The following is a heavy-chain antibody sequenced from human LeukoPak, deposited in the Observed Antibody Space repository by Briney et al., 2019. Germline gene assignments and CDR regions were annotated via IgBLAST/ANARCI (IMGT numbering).Heavy chain of an antibody. Sequence: GGSLRLPCVVSGLTFSSSWMSWVRQAPGKGLEWVANIKQDGSEKYYVDSVKGRFTISRDNAKNSLYLQMNSLRAEDTAVYYCARGSTGAWGQGTTVTVSS. J-gene: IGHJ6*02. V-gene: IGHV3-7*05. CDR1: GLTFSSSW. CDR3: ARGSTGA. CDR2: IKQDGSEK.